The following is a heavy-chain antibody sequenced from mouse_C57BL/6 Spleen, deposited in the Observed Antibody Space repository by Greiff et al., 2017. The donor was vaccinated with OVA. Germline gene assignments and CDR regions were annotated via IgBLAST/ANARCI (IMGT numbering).Heavy chain of an antibody. CDR2: INPYNGDT. Sequence: VQLKESGPDLVKPGDSVKISCTASGFSFTGYFMNWVLQSHGKSLEWIGRINPYNGDTFYNQKFKGKATLTVDKSSSTAHMELRSLTSEDSAVYYCARSRYCGRDYAMDYWGQGTSVTVSS. CDR1: GFSFTGYF. J-gene: IGHJ4*01. V-gene: IGHV1-20*01. CDR3: ARSRYCGRDYAMDY. D-gene: IGHD1-1*01.